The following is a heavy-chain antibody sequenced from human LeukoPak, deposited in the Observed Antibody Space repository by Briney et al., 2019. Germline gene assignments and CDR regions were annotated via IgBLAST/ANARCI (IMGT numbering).Heavy chain of an antibody. CDR3: ARGGSSRPDY. Sequence: SETLSLTCTVSGGSISSSSYYWGWIRQPPGKGLEWIGSIYYSGSTYYNPSLKSRVTISVDTSKNQFSLKLSSATAADTAVYYCARGGSSRPDYWGQGTLVTVSS. D-gene: IGHD6-13*01. CDR2: IYYSGST. V-gene: IGHV4-39*01. J-gene: IGHJ4*02. CDR1: GGSISSSSYY.